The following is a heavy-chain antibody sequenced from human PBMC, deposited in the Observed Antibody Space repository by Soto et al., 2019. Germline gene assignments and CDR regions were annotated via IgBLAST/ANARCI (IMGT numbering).Heavy chain of an antibody. Sequence: EVQLLESGGGLVQPGGSLRLSCAASGFTFSSYAMSWVRQAPGKGLEWVSAISGSGGSTYYADSVKGRFTISRDNSKNTLYLQMNSLRAEDTAVYYCAKRARLLTGTIQYYFDYWGQGTLVTVSS. CDR2: ISGSGGST. V-gene: IGHV3-23*01. D-gene: IGHD1-20*01. CDR3: AKRARLLTGTIQYYFDY. J-gene: IGHJ4*02. CDR1: GFTFSSYA.